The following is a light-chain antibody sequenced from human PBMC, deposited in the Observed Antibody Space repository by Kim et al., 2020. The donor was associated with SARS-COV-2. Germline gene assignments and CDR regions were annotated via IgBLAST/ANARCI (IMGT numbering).Light chain of an antibody. V-gene: IGLV2-14*03. CDR2: DVR. CDR1: SSDVGGYNY. J-gene: IGLJ2*01. CDR3: SSYTSSSTLV. Sequence: QSALTQPASVSGSPGQSITISCTGTSSDVGGYNYVSWYQQYPGKAPKLMIYDVRNRPSGVSNRFFGSKSANTASLTISGLQAEDEADYYCSSYTSSSTLVFGGRTQLTVL.